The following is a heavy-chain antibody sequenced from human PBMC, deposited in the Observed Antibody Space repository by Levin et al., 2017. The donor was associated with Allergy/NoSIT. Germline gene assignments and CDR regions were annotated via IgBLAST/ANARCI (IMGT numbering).Heavy chain of an antibody. CDR2: ISSSSTYI. V-gene: IGHV3-21*01. CDR3: ASDGSYDTLDI. CDR1: GFTFSGYT. D-gene: IGHD6-6*01. Sequence: GGSLRLSCAASGFTFSGYTLNWVRQAPGKGLEWVSSISSSSTYIYCGGAKQGRFTISRDDAKNSLSLQMNSLRVEDTAVYYCASDGSYDTLDIWGQGTMVTVSS. J-gene: IGHJ3*02.